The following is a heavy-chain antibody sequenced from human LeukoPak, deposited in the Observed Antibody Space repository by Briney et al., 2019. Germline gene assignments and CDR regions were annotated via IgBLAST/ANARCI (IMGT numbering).Heavy chain of an antibody. J-gene: IGHJ4*02. CDR3: ARGGAIAATIYSY. CDR1: GGSISSYY. D-gene: IGHD5-12*01. V-gene: IGHV4-59*01. CDR2: IYYSGST. Sequence: SETLSLTCTVSGGSISSYYWSWIRRPPGKGPEWIGYIYYSGSTNYNPSLKSRLNISVDTSKNQFSLNLSSVTAADTAVYYCARGGAIAATIYSYWGQGTLVTVSS.